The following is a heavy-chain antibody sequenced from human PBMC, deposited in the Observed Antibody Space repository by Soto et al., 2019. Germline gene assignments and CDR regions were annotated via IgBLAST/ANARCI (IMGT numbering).Heavy chain of an antibody. CDR1: GGSISSGGYY. D-gene: IGHD1-26*01. V-gene: IGHV4-31*03. Sequence: QVQLQESGPGLVKPSQTLSLTCTVSGGSISSGGYYWSWIRQHPGKGLEWIGYIYYSGSTYYNPYVKRRVTISVDAAKNPYSPTLSSVSAAVTSVYYCAGIYSGSPGGALRYWGQGTLVTVSS. CDR3: AGIYSGSPGGALRY. CDR2: IYYSGST. J-gene: IGHJ4*02.